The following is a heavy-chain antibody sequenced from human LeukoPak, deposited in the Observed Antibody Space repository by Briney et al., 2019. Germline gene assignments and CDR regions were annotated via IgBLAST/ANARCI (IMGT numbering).Heavy chain of an antibody. CDR1: GFTFSSSA. CDR3: AKGSGWLLPQYFDF. D-gene: IGHD2-21*01. J-gene: IGHJ4*02. CDR2: ISGGGGST. Sequence: PGGSLRLSCAASGFTFSSSAMSWVRQAPGKGLEWLSTISGGGGSTYYADSVKGRFTISRDNSKNTLYLHMKSLRAEDTAVYYCAKGSGWLLPQYFDFWGRGTLVTVSS. V-gene: IGHV3-23*01.